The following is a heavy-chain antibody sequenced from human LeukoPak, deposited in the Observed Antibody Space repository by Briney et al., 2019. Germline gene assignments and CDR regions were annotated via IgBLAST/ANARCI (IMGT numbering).Heavy chain of an antibody. CDR2: ISAYNGNT. D-gene: IGHD6-19*01. V-gene: IGHV1-18*01. J-gene: IGHJ6*03. CDR3: AREGIAVAGYYYYYYMDV. Sequence: ASVKVSCNASGYTFTSYGISWVRQAPGHGLEWMGWISAYNGNTNYAQKLQGRVTMTTDTSTSTAYMELRSLRSDDTAVYYCAREGIAVAGYYYYYYMDVWGKGTTVTVSS. CDR1: GYTFTSYG.